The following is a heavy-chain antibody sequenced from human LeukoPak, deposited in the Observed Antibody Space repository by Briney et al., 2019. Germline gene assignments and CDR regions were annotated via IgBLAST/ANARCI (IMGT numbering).Heavy chain of an antibody. CDR1: GFTFSNYA. J-gene: IGHJ4*02. CDR3: ARLKAVAGTAYYFDY. V-gene: IGHV3-30*04. D-gene: IGHD6-19*01. CDR2: ISYDGSNK. Sequence: GGSLRLSCAASGFTFSNYAIHWVRQAPGKGLEWVALISYDGSNKNYADSVKGRFTISRDNSKNTLYLQMNSLRADGTAPYYCARLKAVAGTAYYFDYWGQGTLVTVSS.